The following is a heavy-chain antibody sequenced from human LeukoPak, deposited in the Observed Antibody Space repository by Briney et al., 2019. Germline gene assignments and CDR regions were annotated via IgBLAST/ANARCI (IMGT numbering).Heavy chain of an antibody. CDR2: ISSSGSTI. J-gene: IGHJ4*02. CDR3: GKETGIILVRGAVDY. V-gene: IGHV3-48*03. Sequence: PGGSLRLSCAASGFTFSSYEMNWVRQAPGKGLEWISYISSSGSTIYYADSVKGRFTISRDNAKNSLYLQMNSLRAEDTALYYCGKETGIILVRGAVDYWGQGTLVTVSS. D-gene: IGHD3-10*01. CDR1: GFTFSSYE.